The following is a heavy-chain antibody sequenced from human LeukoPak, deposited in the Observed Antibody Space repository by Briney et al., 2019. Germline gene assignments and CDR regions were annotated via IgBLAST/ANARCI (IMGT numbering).Heavy chain of an antibody. CDR1: GFTFSSYA. CDR3: AIRYAKYYYDSSGYQSLPY. V-gene: IGHV3-23*01. CDR2: ISGSGGST. Sequence: GGSLRLSCAASGFTFSSYAMSWVRQAPGKGLEWVSAISGSGGSTYYADSVKGRFTISRDNSKNTLYLQMNSLRAEDTAVYYCAIRYAKYYYDSSGYQSLPYWGQGTLVTVSS. J-gene: IGHJ4*02. D-gene: IGHD3-22*01.